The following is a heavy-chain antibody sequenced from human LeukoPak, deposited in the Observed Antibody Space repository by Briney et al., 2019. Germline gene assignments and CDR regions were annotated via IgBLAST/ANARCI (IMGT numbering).Heavy chain of an antibody. CDR1: GGTFSSYA. CDR3: ARVSTAVAGSLYYYYYYMDV. J-gene: IGHJ6*03. V-gene: IGHV1-69*05. D-gene: IGHD6-19*01. CDR2: IIPIFGTA. Sequence: SVKVSCKASGGTFSSYAISWVRQAPGQGLEWMGGIIPIFGTANYAQKFQGRVTITTDESTSTAYMELSSLRSEGTAVYYCARVSTAVAGSLYYYYYYMDVWGKGTTVTVSS.